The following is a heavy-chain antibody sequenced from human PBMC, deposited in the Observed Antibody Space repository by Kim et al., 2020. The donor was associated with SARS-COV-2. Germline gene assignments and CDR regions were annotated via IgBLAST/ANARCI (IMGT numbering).Heavy chain of an antibody. CDR1: GFTFSTYG. D-gene: IGHD3-10*01. CDR3: ANEKFYYGSGTYSPFDY. Sequence: GGSLRLSCAASGFTFSTYGMHWVRQAPGKGLEWVAVIAYDGGNKYYADSVKGRFTISRDNSEDTLYLQMNSLRAEDTAVYYCANEKFYYGSGTYSPFDYWGQGTLVTVSS. J-gene: IGHJ4*02. V-gene: IGHV3-30*18. CDR2: IAYDGGNK.